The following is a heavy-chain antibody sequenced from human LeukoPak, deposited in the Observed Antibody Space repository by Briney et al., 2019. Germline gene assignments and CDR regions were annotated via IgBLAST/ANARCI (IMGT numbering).Heavy chain of an antibody. V-gene: IGHV3-9*01. D-gene: IGHD4-17*01. Sequence: AGGSLRLPCAASGFTFDDYAMHWVRQAPGKGLEWVSGISWNSGSIGYADSVKGRFTISRDNAKNSLYLQMNSLRAEDSALYYCAKYTDDFGDYAAFGYWGQGTLVTVFS. J-gene: IGHJ4*02. CDR1: GFTFDDYA. CDR2: ISWNSGSI. CDR3: AKYTDDFGDYAAFGY.